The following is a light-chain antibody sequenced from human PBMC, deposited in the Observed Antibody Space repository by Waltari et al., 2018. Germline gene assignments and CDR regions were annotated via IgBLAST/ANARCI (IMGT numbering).Light chain of an antibody. J-gene: IGKJ1*01. CDR3: GQGTHWPPT. V-gene: IGKV2-30*02. CDR1: QSLVHSDGNTC. CDR2: KVS. Sequence: DVVMTQSPLSLPITPGQTDSISCMSSQSLVHSDGNTCLSWYQQKPGQPPRLLIYKVSNRDSGVPDRFSGSGAGTDFTLKISRVEAEDVGVYYCGQGTHWPPTFGQGTKVEIK.